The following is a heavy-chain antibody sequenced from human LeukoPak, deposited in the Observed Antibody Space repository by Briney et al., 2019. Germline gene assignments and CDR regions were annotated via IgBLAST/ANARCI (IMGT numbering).Heavy chain of an antibody. D-gene: IGHD3-10*01. J-gene: IGHJ5*02. CDR1: GYTFTSYY. V-gene: IGHV1-8*02. CDR2: MNPNSGDT. CDR3: ARMHYYDSGGSNWFDP. Sequence: ASVKVSCKASGYTFTSYYMHWVRQAPGQGLEGMGWMNPNSGDTGYAHKFQGRVTMTANTSINTAYMELSSLRSEDTAVYYCARMHYYDSGGSNWFDPWGQGTLVTVSS.